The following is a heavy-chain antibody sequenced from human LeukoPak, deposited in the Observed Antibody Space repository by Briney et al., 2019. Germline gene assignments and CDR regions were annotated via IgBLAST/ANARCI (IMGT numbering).Heavy chain of an antibody. CDR1: GGSISSYY. J-gene: IGHJ4*02. V-gene: IGHV4-59*01. CDR3: ARSKSSGWYIFDY. CDR2: IYYSGST. D-gene: IGHD6-19*01. Sequence: SETLSLTCTVSGGSISSYYWSWIRQPPGKGLEWIGYIYYSGSTNYNPSLKSRVTISVDTSKNQFSLKLSSVTAADTAVYYCARSKSSGWYIFDYWGQGTLVTVSS.